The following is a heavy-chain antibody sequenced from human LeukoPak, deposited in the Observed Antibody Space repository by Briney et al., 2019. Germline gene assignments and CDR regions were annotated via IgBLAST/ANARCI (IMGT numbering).Heavy chain of an antibody. CDR1: GDSISSNTYY. V-gene: IGHV4-39*01. Sequence: SETLSLTCTVSGDSISSNTYYWGWIRQPPGKGLEWIGNIYYSGSTYYNPSLKSRVTISVDTSKSQFSLTLTSVTAVDTSVYYCARTDSSEYYFDYWGQGTLVTVSS. J-gene: IGHJ4*02. CDR2: IYYSGST. CDR3: ARTDSSEYYFDY. D-gene: IGHD6-19*01.